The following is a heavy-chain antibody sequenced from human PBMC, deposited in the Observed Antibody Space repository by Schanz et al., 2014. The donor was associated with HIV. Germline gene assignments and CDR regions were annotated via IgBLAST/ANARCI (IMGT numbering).Heavy chain of an antibody. J-gene: IGHJ4*02. Sequence: QLLESGGGVVQPGRSLRLSCAASGFTFSSYGMHWVRQAPGKGLEWVAVISYDGSNKYYADSVKGRFTISRDNSKNTLYLQMNSLRADDTGVYYCARDLGYCGGGSCSWGQGTLVTVSS. CDR1: GFTFSSYG. V-gene: IGHV3-30*03. CDR2: ISYDGSNK. CDR3: ARDLGYCGGGSCS. D-gene: IGHD2-15*01.